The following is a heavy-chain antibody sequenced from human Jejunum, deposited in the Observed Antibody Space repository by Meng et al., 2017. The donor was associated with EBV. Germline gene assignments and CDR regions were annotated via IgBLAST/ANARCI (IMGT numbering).Heavy chain of an antibody. CDR1: GGSISDNDW. J-gene: IGHJ4*02. CDR3: AGNGYYALEY. V-gene: IGHV4-4*02. CDR2: IYHGGGT. D-gene: IGHD3-22*01. Sequence: QVQLQESGQRLEKPSGTFSLTCVVSGGSISDNDWWSWVPQPPGKGLEWLGEIYHGGGTNYNPSLESRVTISVDKSKNQFSLKLNSVTVADTAVYYCAGNGYYALEYWGPGILVTVSS.